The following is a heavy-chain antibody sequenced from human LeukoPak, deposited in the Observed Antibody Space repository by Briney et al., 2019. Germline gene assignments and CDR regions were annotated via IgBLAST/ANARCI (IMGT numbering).Heavy chain of an antibody. Sequence: GASVKVSYKASGYTFTTYALHWVRQAPGQRLEWMGWISAGNGNTKYSQKFQARVTITRDTSASTAYMELSSLRSEDTAVYYCARGSGGGYTGDCDYWGQGTLVTVSS. CDR3: ARGSGGGYTGDCDY. J-gene: IGHJ4*02. V-gene: IGHV1-3*01. CDR2: ISAGNGNT. D-gene: IGHD5-12*01. CDR1: GYTFTTYA.